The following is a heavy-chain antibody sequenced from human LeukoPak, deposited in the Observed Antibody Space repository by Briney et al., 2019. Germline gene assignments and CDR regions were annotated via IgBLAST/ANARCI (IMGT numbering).Heavy chain of an antibody. Sequence: PGGSLRLSCAASGFTFSSYAMSWVRQAPGKGLEWVSAISGSGGSTYYADSVKGRFTISRDNSKNTLYLQMNSLRAEDTAVYYCAKMRKVSWFGEPLVSYRGQGTLVTVSS. CDR1: GFTFSSYA. CDR3: AKMRKVSWFGEPLVSY. V-gene: IGHV3-23*01. J-gene: IGHJ4*02. CDR2: ISGSGGST. D-gene: IGHD3-10*01.